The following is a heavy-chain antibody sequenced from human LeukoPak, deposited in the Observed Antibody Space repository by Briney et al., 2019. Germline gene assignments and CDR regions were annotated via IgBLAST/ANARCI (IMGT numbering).Heavy chain of an antibody. CDR3: TRHAPDTAMVYCYYMDV. V-gene: IGHV3-73*01. CDR2: IRSKANSYAT. J-gene: IGHJ6*03. Sequence: PGGSLRLSCAASGFTFSGSAMHWVRQASGKGLEWVGRIRSKANSYATAYAASVKGRFTISRDDSKNTAYLQMNSLKTEDTAVYYCTRHAPDTAMVYCYYMDVWGKGTTVTVSS. D-gene: IGHD5-18*01. CDR1: GFTFSGSA.